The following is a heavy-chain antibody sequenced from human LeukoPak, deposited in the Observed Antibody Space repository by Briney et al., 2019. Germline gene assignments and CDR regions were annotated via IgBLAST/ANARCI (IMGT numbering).Heavy chain of an antibody. Sequence: GRSLRLSCAASGFTFINSGMHWVRQAPGKGLEWVAVISYDGSNKYYADSVKGRFTISRDNSKNTLYLQMNSLRAEDTAVYYCAKTRWEQLGLDYWGQGTLVTVSS. D-gene: IGHD6-13*01. CDR2: ISYDGSNK. V-gene: IGHV3-30*18. CDR3: AKTRWEQLGLDY. J-gene: IGHJ4*02. CDR1: GFTFINSG.